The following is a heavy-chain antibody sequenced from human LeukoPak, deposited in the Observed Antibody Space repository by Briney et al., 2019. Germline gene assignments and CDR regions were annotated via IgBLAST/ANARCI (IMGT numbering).Heavy chain of an antibody. Sequence: PGGSLRLSCAASGFTFSSYSMNWVRQAPGKGLEWVSSISSSSSYIYYADSVKGRFTISGDNAKNTLYLQMNSLRAEDTAVYYCASQWDIVVSNWGQGTLVTVSS. CDR1: GFTFSSYS. CDR2: ISSSSSYI. V-gene: IGHV3-21*01. D-gene: IGHD2-2*01. J-gene: IGHJ4*02. CDR3: ASQWDIVVSN.